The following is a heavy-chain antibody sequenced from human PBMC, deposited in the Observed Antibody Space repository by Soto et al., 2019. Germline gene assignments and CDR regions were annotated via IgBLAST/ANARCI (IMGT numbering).Heavy chain of an antibody. V-gene: IGHV3-30-3*01. CDR1: GFTFNTFA. CDR3: ARAGGSSSWFGFYGMNV. J-gene: IGHJ6*02. D-gene: IGHD6-6*01. CDR2: ISYDGSNK. Sequence: QVQLMESGGGVVQPGTSLRLSCATSGFTFNTFAIHWVRQAPGKGLEWVAAISYDGSNKYYADSVKGRFTISRNSALFLEMNILRPEDTALYYCARAGGSSSWFGFYGMNVWGQGTTVSVSS.